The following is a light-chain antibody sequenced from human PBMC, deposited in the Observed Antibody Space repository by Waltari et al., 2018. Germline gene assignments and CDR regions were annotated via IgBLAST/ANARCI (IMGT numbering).Light chain of an antibody. V-gene: IGKV1-5*03. J-gene: IGKJ1*01. CDR2: KAS. Sequence: DIQMTQSPSTLSASVGDSVTTPCRASRSISTWVAWYQQKPGKAPKLLISKASSLESGVPSRFSGSGSGTDFTLTISSLQPEDFATYYCQQYNSYWWTFGQGTKVEIK. CDR1: RSISTW. CDR3: QQYNSYWWT.